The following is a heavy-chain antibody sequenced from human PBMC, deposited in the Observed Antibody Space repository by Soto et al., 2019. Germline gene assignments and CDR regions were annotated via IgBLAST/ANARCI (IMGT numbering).Heavy chain of an antibody. CDR3: ARDRRNIVATSINYFDY. V-gene: IGHV1-69*13. D-gene: IGHD5-12*01. CDR2: IIPIFGTA. CDR1: GGTFSSYA. Sequence: SVKVSCTASGGTFSSYAISWVRQAPGQGLEWMGGIIPIFGTANYAQKFQGRVTITADESTSTAYMELSSLRSEDTAVYYCARDRRNIVATSINYFDYWGQGTLVTVSS. J-gene: IGHJ4*02.